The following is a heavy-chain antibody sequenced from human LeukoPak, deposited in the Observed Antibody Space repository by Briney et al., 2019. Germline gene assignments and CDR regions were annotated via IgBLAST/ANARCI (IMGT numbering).Heavy chain of an antibody. D-gene: IGHD5-12*01. CDR1: GYTFTSYG. J-gene: IGHJ3*02. Sequence: GASVKVSCKASGYTFTSYGISWVRQAPGQGLEWMGWISAYNGNTNYAQKLQGRVTMTTDTSTSTAYMELSSLRSEDTAVYYCARGWIVATIRSAFDIWGQGTMVTVSS. CDR3: ARGWIVATIRSAFDI. V-gene: IGHV1-18*01. CDR2: ISAYNGNT.